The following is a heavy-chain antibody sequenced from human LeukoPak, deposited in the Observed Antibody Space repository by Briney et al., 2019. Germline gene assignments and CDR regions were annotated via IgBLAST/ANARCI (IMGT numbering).Heavy chain of an antibody. D-gene: IGHD3-3*01. J-gene: IGHJ4*02. Sequence: ASVKVSCKASGYTFTGYYMHWVRQAPGQGLEWMGWINPNSGGTNYAQKFQGRVTMTRDTSISTAYMELSRLRSDDTAVYYCARAGVTIFGVVIQADYWGQGTLVTVSS. CDR1: GYTFTGYY. V-gene: IGHV1-2*02. CDR2: INPNSGGT. CDR3: ARAGVTIFGVVIQADY.